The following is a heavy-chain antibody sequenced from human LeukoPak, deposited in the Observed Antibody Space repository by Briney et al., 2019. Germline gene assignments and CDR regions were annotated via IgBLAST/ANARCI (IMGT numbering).Heavy chain of an antibody. CDR2: IWYDGSNK. V-gene: IGHV3-33*06. CDR1: GFTFSSYC. D-gene: IGHD6-19*01. CDR3: AKAVEGAFDY. J-gene: IGHJ4*02. Sequence: AGSLRLSCAASGFTFSSYCMHWVRQAPGKGREWVAVIWYDGSNKYYADSVKGRFTIARDNSKNTLYLQMNSLRAEDTAVYYCAKAVEGAFDYWGRGALLTVSS.